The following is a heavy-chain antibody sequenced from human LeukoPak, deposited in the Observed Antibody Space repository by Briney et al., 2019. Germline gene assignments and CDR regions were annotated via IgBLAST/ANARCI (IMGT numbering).Heavy chain of an antibody. J-gene: IGHJ5*02. CDR2: TSYDGSNK. V-gene: IGHV3-30*03. CDR3: ARVLEEGSGWPNWFDP. D-gene: IGHD6-19*01. Sequence: GGSLRLSCAASGFTFSSYGMHWVRQALGKGLEWVAVTSYDGSNKYYVDSVKGRFTVSRDNAKNSIYVQMDSLRAEDTAMYYCARVLEEGSGWPNWFDPWGQGTLVTVSS. CDR1: GFTFSSYG.